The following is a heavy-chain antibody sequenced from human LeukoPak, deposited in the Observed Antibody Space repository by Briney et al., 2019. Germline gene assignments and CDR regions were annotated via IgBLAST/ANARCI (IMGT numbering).Heavy chain of an antibody. CDR2: IIPIFGTA. V-gene: IGHV1-69*05. CDR3: ARGALGGSYSRYYYMDV. CDR1: GGTFSSYA. D-gene: IGHD1-26*01. J-gene: IGHJ6*03. Sequence: ASVKVSCKASGGTFSSYAISWVRQAPGQGLEWMGGIIPIFGTANYAQKFQGRVTITTDESTSTAYMELSSLRSEDTAVYHCARGALGGSYSRYYYMDVWGKGTTVTVSS.